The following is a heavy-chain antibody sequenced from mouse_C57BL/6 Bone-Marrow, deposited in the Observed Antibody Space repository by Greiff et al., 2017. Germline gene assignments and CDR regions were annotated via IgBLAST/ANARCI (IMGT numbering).Heavy chain of an antibody. J-gene: IGHJ1*03. CDR3: AMGLGRYWYFDV. CDR1: GYTFTSYW. V-gene: IGHV1-74*01. CDR2: IHPSDSGT. Sequence: QVQLQQPGAELVKPGASVKVSCKASGYTFTSYWMHWVKQRPGQGLEWIGRIHPSDSGTNYNQKFKGKATLTVDKSSSTAYMQLSSLTAEDAAVYYCAMGLGRYWYFDVWGTGTTVTVSS.